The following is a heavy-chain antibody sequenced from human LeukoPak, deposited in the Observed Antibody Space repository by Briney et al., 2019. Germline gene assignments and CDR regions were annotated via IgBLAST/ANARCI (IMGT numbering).Heavy chain of an antibody. V-gene: IGHV3-7*01. Sequence: GGSLRLSCAASGFTFSSYWMSWVRQAPGKGLEWVANIKQDGSEKYYVDSVKGRFTISRDNAKNSLYLQMNSLRAEDTAVYYCARGIESSSWPLALWGQGTLVIVSS. J-gene: IGHJ4*02. CDR3: ARGIESSSWPLAL. CDR2: IKQDGSEK. CDR1: GFTFSSYW. D-gene: IGHD6-13*01.